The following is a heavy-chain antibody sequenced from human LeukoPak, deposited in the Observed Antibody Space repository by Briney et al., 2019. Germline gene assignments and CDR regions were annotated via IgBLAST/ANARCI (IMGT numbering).Heavy chain of an antibody. CDR3: ARGEDIVVVPAAIRWWFDP. CDR2: INAGYGNT. J-gene: IGHJ5*02. CDR1: GYTFTNYA. V-gene: IGHV1-3*03. D-gene: IGHD2-2*01. Sequence: GASVKVSCKASGYTFTNYAIHWVRQAPGQRLEWMGLINAGYGNTRYSQEFQDRVTITRDTSASTTYMELSSLRSEDTAVYYCARGEDIVVVPAAIRWWFDPWGQGTLVTVSS.